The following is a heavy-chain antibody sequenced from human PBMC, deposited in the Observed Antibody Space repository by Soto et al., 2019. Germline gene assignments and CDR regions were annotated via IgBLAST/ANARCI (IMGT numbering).Heavy chain of an antibody. CDR3: AKDLMFAASRNYGGLRPFDY. V-gene: IGHV3-23*01. CDR1: GFIFSSYA. D-gene: IGHD4-17*01. J-gene: IGHJ4*02. Sequence: GGSLRLSCAASGFIFSSYAMSWVRQAPGKGLEWVSGVSNSGDSTFYADSVKGRFTISRDNSKNTLYLQMNSLRAEDTAVYYCAKDLMFAASRNYGGLRPFDYWGQGTLVTVSS. CDR2: VSNSGDST.